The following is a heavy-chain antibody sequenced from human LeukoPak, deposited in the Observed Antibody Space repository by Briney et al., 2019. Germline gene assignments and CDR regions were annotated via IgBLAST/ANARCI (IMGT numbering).Heavy chain of an antibody. CDR3: VKSAH. CDR1: GDTFTSSD. Sequence: ASVKVSCKASGDTFTSSDVNWVRQATGQGLEWMGWMNPNSGNTGYAQKFQGKVAMTRDTSIGTAYMELSSLRSEDTAVYYCVKSAHWGQGTLVTVSS. V-gene: IGHV1-8*01. J-gene: IGHJ4*02. CDR2: MNPNSGNT.